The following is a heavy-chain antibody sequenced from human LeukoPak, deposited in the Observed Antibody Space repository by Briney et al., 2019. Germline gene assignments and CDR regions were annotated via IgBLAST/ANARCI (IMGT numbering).Heavy chain of an antibody. CDR3: ARVPYDSSGYLPGTFDY. CDR1: GGSISSGDYY. CDR2: IYYSGST. V-gene: IGHV4-30-4*02. D-gene: IGHD3-22*01. J-gene: IGHJ4*02. Sequence: NPSETLSLTCTVSGGSISSGDYYWSWIRQPPGKGLEWIGYIYYSGSTYYNPSLKSRVTISLDTSKNQFSLKLSSVTAADTAVYYCARVPYDSSGYLPGTFDYWGQGTLVTVSS.